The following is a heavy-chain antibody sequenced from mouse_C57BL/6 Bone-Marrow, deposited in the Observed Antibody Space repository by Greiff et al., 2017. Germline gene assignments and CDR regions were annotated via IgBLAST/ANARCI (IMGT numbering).Heavy chain of an antibody. J-gene: IGHJ3*01. Sequence: VQLQQSGAELVRPGTSVKVSCKASGYAFTNYLLEWVKQRPGQGLEWIGVINPGSGGTNYNEKFKGKATLTADKSSSTAYMQLSSLTSEDSAVYFCARRDLLLRDWGQGTLVTVSA. V-gene: IGHV1-54*01. CDR3: ARRDLLLRD. CDR2: INPGSGGT. D-gene: IGHD1-1*01. CDR1: GYAFTNYL.